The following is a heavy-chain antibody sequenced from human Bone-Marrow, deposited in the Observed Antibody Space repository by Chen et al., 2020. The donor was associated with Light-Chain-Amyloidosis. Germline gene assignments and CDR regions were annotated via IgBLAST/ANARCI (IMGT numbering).Heavy chain of an antibody. D-gene: IGHD3-9*01. CDR2: ISGSVGSR. Sequence: EVQLVEAGGGLLQRGGSLRLSCAASGFAFSSYAMSWVRQAPGKGLGWVSTISGSVGSRYDGVSVKVRLTISRDNSKNALFLQMNSLRAEDTAVYYCAKDISYDDILPGYPADAFDIWGQGTMVTVSS. CDR3: AKDISYDDILPGYPADAFDI. V-gene: IGHV3-23*04. CDR1: GFAFSSYA. J-gene: IGHJ3*02.